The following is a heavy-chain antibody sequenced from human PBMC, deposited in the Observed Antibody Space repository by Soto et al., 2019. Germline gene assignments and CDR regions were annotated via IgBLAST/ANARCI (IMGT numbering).Heavy chain of an antibody. CDR2: ISGSGGVT. Sequence: EVQLLESGGGLVQPGGSLRLSCAASGFTFNDYAMHWVRQAPGKGLEWLSEISGSGGVTYYADSVRGRFTISRDNTKNIMSQQINSLRAEDTALYYCAKDAAAGGDAFDLWGQGTMVTVSP. J-gene: IGHJ3*01. CDR3: AKDAAAGGDAFDL. CDR1: GFTFNDYA. V-gene: IGHV3-23*01. D-gene: IGHD6-25*01.